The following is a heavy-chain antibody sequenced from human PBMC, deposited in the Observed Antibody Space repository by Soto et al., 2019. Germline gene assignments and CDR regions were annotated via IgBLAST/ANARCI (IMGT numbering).Heavy chain of an antibody. CDR3: ARDFPTGDYVPAFDY. J-gene: IGHJ4*02. D-gene: IGHD4-17*01. CDR2: INAYNGNT. CDR1: GYTFTSYG. Sequence: ASVKVSCKASGYTFTSYGISWVRQAPGQGLEWMGWINAYNGNTNYAQKLQGRVTMTTDTSTSTAYMELRSLISDDTAVYYCARDFPTGDYVPAFDYWGLGTLVNVS. V-gene: IGHV1-18*01.